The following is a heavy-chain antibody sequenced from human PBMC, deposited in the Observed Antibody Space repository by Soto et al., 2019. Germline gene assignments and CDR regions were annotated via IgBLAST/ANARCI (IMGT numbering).Heavy chain of an antibody. Sequence: GESLKISCKGSGYSFTIYWIGWVRQMPGKGLEWMGIIYPGDSDTRYSPSFQGQVTISADKSISTAYLQWSSLKASDTAMYYCASHTTYCGGDCYREAFDIWGQGTMVTVSS. CDR2: IYPGDSDT. J-gene: IGHJ3*02. CDR1: GYSFTIYW. D-gene: IGHD2-21*02. V-gene: IGHV5-51*01. CDR3: ASHTTYCGGDCYREAFDI.